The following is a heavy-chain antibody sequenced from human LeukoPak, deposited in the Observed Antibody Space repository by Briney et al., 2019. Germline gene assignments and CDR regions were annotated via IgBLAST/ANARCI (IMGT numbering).Heavy chain of an antibody. CDR2: IYFSGST. J-gene: IGHJ4*01. V-gene: IGHV4-39*01. D-gene: IGHD4-17*01. Sequence: PSETLSLTCTVSGGSISSSSYYWGWIRQPPGKGLELIGSIYFSGSTAYSPSLKSRVNISVDTSKNQFSLKLSSVTAADTAVYFCASRPTTWGFFDSWGQEPWSPSPQ. CDR3: ASRPTTWGFFDS. CDR1: GGSISSSSYY.